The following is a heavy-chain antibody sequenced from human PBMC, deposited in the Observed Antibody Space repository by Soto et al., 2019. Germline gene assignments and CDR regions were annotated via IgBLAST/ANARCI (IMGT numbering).Heavy chain of an antibody. Sequence: QVQLVQSGAEVKKPGASVKVSCKASGYTFTNYYMHWVRQAPGQGPEWMGIINPSGGSTSYTQKFQGRVTMTRDTSTSTAYMELSSLRSEDTAVYYCARGMVATSGDFDYWGQGTLVTVSS. CDR3: ARGMVATSGDFDY. D-gene: IGHD5-12*01. CDR1: GYTFTNYY. V-gene: IGHV1-46*01. J-gene: IGHJ4*02. CDR2: INPSGGST.